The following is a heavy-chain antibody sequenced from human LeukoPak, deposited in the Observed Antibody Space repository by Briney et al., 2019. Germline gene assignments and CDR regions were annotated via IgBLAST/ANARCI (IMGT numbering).Heavy chain of an antibody. J-gene: IGHJ4*02. CDR3: ASSSPKTTVKIGY. CDR1: GGSFSGYF. CDR2: INHIGST. D-gene: IGHD4-11*01. Sequence: PSETLSLTCAVYGGSFSGYFWSWIRQPPGKGLEWIGEINHIGSTNFNPSLKSRVTISVDTSKNQFSLKLSSVTAADTAVYYCASSSPKTTVKIGYWGQGTLVTASS. V-gene: IGHV4-34*01.